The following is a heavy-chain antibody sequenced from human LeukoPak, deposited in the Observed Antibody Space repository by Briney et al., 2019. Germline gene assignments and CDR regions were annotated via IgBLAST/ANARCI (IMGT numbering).Heavy chain of an antibody. CDR2: IRSKTYGGTA. CDR3: TSPEGGTYYFDY. V-gene: IGHV3-49*04. D-gene: IGHD1-26*01. Sequence: GGSLRLSCADSGFMFGEYSISWVRQAPGKGLEWVGFIRSKTYGGTAQYAASVKGRFTIPRDDSRSSAYLQMNNLKTEDTAVYFCTSPEGGTYYFDYWGQGTLVTVSS. CDR1: GFMFGEYS. J-gene: IGHJ4*02.